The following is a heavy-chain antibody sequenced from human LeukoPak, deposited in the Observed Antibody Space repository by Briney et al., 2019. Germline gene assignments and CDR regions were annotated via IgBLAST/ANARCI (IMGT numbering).Heavy chain of an antibody. Sequence: GGSLRLSCAASGFTVSSSYMSWVRQAPGKGLEWVSVIYSGGSTYYTDSVKGRFTVSRDISKNTLYLQMNSLRAEDTAVYYCARDGGYGSGSFDYWGQGTLVTVSS. CDR2: IYSGGST. D-gene: IGHD3-10*01. V-gene: IGHV3-53*01. CDR3: ARDGGYGSGSFDY. CDR1: GFTVSSSY. J-gene: IGHJ4*02.